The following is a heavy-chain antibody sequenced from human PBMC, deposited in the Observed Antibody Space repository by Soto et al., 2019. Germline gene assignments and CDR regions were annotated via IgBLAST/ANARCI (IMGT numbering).Heavy chain of an antibody. J-gene: IGHJ4*02. CDR3: ASLWLHFDY. CDR1: GGSISSYY. CDR2: IYYSGST. V-gene: IGHV4-59*08. Sequence: SETLSLTCTVSGGSISSYYWSWIRQPPGKGLEWIGYIYYSGSTYYNPSLKSRVTISVDTSKNQFSLKLSSVTAADTAVYYCASLWLHFDYWGQGTLVTVSS. D-gene: IGHD5-18*01.